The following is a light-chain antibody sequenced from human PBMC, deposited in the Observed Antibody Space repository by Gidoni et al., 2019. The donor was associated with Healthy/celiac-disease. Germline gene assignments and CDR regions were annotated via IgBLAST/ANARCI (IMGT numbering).Light chain of an antibody. V-gene: IGKV1-5*03. J-gene: IGKJ2*01. CDR3: QQYNSYWYT. CDR1: QSISSW. CDR2: KAS. Sequence: DIQMTQSPSTLSASVGDRVTITCRASQSISSWLAWYQQKPGKAPKLLIYKASSLESGFQSRFSGSGSGTEFTLTISSLQPDDFATYYCQQYNSYWYTFGQGTKLEIK.